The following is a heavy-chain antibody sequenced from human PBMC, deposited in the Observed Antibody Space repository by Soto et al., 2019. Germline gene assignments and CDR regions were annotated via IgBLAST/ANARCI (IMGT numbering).Heavy chain of an antibody. V-gene: IGHV4-4*02. J-gene: IGHJ4*02. CDR3: ARSFGWYAIDY. CDR1: GGSISNNYF. CDR2: ISHSGSV. Sequence: QVLLQESGPGLVQPSGTLSLSCAVSGGSISNNYFWGWVRQPPGKGLEWVGDISHSGSVNYNPSLKXRVXISXDKSKNQFSLKLNSVTAADTAVYYCARSFGWYAIDYWGQGTLVIVSS. D-gene: IGHD6-19*01.